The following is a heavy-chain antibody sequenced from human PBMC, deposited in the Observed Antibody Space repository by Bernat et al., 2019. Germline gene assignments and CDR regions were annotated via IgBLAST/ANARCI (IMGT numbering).Heavy chain of an antibody. V-gene: IGHV1-69*01. Sequence: QVQLVQSGAEVKKPGSSVKVSCMASGGTFSSYAISWVRQAPGQGLEWMGGIIPIFGTANYAQKFQGRVTITADESTSTAYMELSSLRSEDTAVYYCARSLGLRSLYYYYYMDVWGKGTTVTVSS. J-gene: IGHJ6*03. D-gene: IGHD4-17*01. CDR2: IIPIFGTA. CDR1: GGTFSSYA. CDR3: ARSLGLRSLYYYYYMDV.